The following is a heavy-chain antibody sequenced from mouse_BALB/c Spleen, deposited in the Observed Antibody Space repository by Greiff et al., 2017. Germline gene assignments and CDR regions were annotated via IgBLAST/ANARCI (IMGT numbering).Heavy chain of an antibody. CDR3: ARGEYCYGSSLAWFAY. CDR1: GYTFTDYY. J-gene: IGHJ3*01. V-gene: IGHV1-84*02. Sequence: QVQLQQPGPELVKPGASVKISCKASGYTFTDYYINWVKQKPGQGLEWIGWIYPGSGNTKYNEKFKGKATLTVDTSSSTAYMQLSSLTSEDTAVYLCARGEYCYGSSLAWFAYWGQGTLVTVSA. D-gene: IGHD1-1*01. CDR2: IYPGSGNT.